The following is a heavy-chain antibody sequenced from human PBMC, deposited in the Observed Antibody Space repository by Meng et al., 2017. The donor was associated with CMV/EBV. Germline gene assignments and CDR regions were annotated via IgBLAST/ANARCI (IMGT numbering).Heavy chain of an antibody. CDR2: ISGGTYI. CDR1: GFTYRRYN. D-gene: IGHD2/OR15-2a*01. Sequence: LSCAASGFTYRRYNMNWVRQAPGKGLEWVSSISGGTYIYYADSVKGRFTISRDNTKNSLYLQMNSLRPEDTAIYYCASGRERELLSVYWGQGTLVTVSS. J-gene: IGHJ4*02. V-gene: IGHV3-21*01. CDR3: ASGRERELLSVY.